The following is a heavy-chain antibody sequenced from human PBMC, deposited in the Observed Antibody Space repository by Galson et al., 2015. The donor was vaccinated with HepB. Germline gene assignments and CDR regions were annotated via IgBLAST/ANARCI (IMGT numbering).Heavy chain of an antibody. CDR1: GGSFSGFY. Sequence: SETLSLTCAVYGGSFSGFYWSWIRQPPGKGLEWIGEINHSGSTNYSPSLKSRVTISVDTSKNQLSLKLTSVTAADTAVYYCARGRGYQLVHCGMGVWGQGATVTVSS. V-gene: IGHV4-34*01. CDR2: INHSGST. D-gene: IGHD2-2*01. J-gene: IGHJ6*02. CDR3: ARGRGYQLVHCGMGV.